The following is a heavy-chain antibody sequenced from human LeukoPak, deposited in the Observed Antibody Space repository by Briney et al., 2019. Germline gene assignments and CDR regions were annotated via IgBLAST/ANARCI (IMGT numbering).Heavy chain of an antibody. CDR2: FDPEDGET. Sequence: GASVKVSCKVSRNTLSDLFIHWVRQAPGKGLEWMGGFDPEDGETIYAQKFQGRVTMTEDTSTDTAYMELSSLRSEDTAVYYCATDLSLGGYCGGDCYSYWGQGTLVTVSS. J-gene: IGHJ4*02. CDR3: ATDLSLGGYCGGDCYSY. CDR1: RNTLSDLF. V-gene: IGHV1-24*01. D-gene: IGHD2-21*01.